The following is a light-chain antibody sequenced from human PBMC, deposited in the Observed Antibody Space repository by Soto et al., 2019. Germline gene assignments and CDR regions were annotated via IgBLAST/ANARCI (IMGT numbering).Light chain of an antibody. Sequence: EIVVTRSRGTRYLSPGERATLSCSASERLSSVYLAWYQQRPGQPPSLLIYGASPRATGIPDLFSGSGSGTHFTLTISRLEPGDFAVAYCQHFGGNTFTFGQGTRLEI. CDR3: QHFGGNTFT. V-gene: IGKV3-20*01. CDR2: GAS. J-gene: IGKJ5*01. CDR1: ERLSSVY.